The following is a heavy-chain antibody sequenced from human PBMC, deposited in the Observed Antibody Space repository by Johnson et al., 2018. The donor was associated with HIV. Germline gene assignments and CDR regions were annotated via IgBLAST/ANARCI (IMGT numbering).Heavy chain of an antibody. CDR2: SSSGSTI. J-gene: IGHJ3*01. V-gene: IGHV3-11*04. CDR3: ARAPHDAFDV. Sequence: SSSGSTIYYADSVKGRFTISRDNAKNSLYLQINGLRAEDMAVYYCARAPHDAFDVWGQGTMVTVSS.